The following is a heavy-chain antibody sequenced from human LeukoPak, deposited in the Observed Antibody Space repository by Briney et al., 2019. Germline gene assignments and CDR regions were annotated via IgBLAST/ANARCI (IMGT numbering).Heavy chain of an antibody. V-gene: IGHV3-30-3*01. J-gene: IGHJ2*01. CDR2: ISYDGSNK. CDR1: GFTFSSYA. CDR3: AREGGGYYDILTGYYGRGHDL. Sequence: PGRSLRLSCAASGFTFSSYAMHWVRQAPGKGLEWVAVISYDGSNKYYADSVKGRFTISRDNSKNTLYLEMNSLRAEDPAVYYCAREGGGYYDILTGYYGRGHDLWGRGTLVTVSS. D-gene: IGHD3-9*01.